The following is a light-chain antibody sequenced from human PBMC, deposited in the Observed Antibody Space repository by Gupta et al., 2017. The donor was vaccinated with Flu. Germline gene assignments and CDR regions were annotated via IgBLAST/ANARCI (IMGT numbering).Light chain of an antibody. CDR1: QSISSY. J-gene: IGKJ2*01. Sequence: PSSLSASVGDRVTITCRASQSISSYLNWYQQKPGKAPKLLIYAASSLQSGVPSRFSGSGSGTDFTLTISSLQPEDFATDYCQQSYSTPYTFGQGTKLEIK. CDR2: AAS. V-gene: IGKV1-39*01. CDR3: QQSYSTPYT.